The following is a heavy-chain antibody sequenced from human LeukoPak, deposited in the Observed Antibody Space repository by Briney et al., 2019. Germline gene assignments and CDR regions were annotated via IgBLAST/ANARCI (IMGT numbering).Heavy chain of an antibody. V-gene: IGHV4-59*12. CDR2: IYYSGST. D-gene: IGHD4-17*01. CDR1: GGSISSYY. Sequence: SETLSLTCTVSGGSISSYYWSWIRQPPGKGLEWIGYIYYSGSTYYNPSLKSRVTISVDRSKNQFSLKLSSVTAADTAVYYCASGDYGDYARFDYWGQGTLVTVSS. J-gene: IGHJ4*02. CDR3: ASGDYGDYARFDY.